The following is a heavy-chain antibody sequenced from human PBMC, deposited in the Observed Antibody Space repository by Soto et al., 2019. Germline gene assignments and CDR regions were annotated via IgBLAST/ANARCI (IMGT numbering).Heavy chain of an antibody. J-gene: IGHJ6*02. Sequence: SETLSLTCTVSGGSISSYYWSWIRQPAGKGLEWIGRIYTSGSTNYNPSLKSRVTMSVDTSKNQFSLKLSSVTAADTAVYYCARCTTPYNWSYSDYYYYGMDVWGQGTTVTVSS. CDR3: ARCTTPYNWSYSDYYYYGMDV. V-gene: IGHV4-4*07. CDR1: GGSISSYY. CDR2: IYTSGST. D-gene: IGHD1-7*01.